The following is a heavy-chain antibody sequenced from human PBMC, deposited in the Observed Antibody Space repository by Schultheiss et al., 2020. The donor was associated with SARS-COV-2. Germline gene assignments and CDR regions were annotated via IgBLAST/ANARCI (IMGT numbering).Heavy chain of an antibody. Sequence: SETLSLTCTVSGGSISSYYWSWIRQPAGKGLEWIGRIYTSGSTNYNPSLKSRVTMSVDTSKNQFSLKLSSVTAADTAVYYCARGRRVVVPAAIHWFDPWGQGTLVTVSS. D-gene: IGHD2-2*01. V-gene: IGHV4-4*07. CDR1: GGSISSYY. J-gene: IGHJ5*02. CDR2: IYTSGST. CDR3: ARGRRVVVPAAIHWFDP.